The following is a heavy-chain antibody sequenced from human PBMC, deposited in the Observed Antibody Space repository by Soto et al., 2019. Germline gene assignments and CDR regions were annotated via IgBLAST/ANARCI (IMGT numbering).Heavy chain of an antibody. Sequence: SETLSLTCAVYGGSFSGYYWSWIRQPPGKGLEWIGEINHSGSTNYNASRKSRVTITVDTSKNQLSLKLSSVTAADTAVNYCARGGVGRYCSSTSCYLMNNWFDPWGQGTLVTVSS. CDR2: INHSGST. CDR3: ARGGVGRYCSSTSCYLMNNWFDP. CDR1: GGSFSGYY. J-gene: IGHJ5*02. D-gene: IGHD2-2*01. V-gene: IGHV4-34*01.